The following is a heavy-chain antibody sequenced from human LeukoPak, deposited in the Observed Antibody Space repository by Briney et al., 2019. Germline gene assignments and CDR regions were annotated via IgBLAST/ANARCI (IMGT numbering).Heavy chain of an antibody. J-gene: IGHJ4*02. V-gene: IGHV3-7*01. CDR2: IEEDGNKK. D-gene: IGHD6-13*01. Sequence: PGGSLRLSCATSGFTLSNYWMNWVRQAPGKGLEWVANIEEDGNKKNYVDSVKGRFTNSRDNVKNSIYLQMNSLRADDTAVYYCARGRGIALWGQGTLVTVSS. CDR3: ARGRGIAL. CDR1: GFTLSNYW.